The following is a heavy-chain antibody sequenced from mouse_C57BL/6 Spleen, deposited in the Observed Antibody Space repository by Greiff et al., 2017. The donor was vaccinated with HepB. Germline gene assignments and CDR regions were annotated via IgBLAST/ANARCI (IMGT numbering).Heavy chain of an antibody. J-gene: IGHJ2*01. Sequence: VKLQQPGAELVMPGASVKLSCKASGYTFTSYWMHWVKQRPGQGLEWIGEIDPSDSYTNYNQKFKGKSTLTVDKSSSTAYMQLSSLTSEDSAVYYCAREGVTRDYFDYWGQGTTLTVSS. CDR1: GYTFTSYW. D-gene: IGHD2-1*01. CDR3: AREGVTRDYFDY. V-gene: IGHV1-69*01. CDR2: IDPSDSYT.